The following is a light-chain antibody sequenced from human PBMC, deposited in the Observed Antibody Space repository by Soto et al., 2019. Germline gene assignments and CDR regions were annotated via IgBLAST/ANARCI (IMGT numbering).Light chain of an antibody. V-gene: IGLV3-25*03. CDR1: ALPKQY. CDR3: QSADSSGTYPNWV. Sequence: ELTQPPSVSVSPGQTARITCSGDALPKQYAYWYQQKPGQAPVLVIYKDSERPSGIPERFSGSSSGTTVTLTISGVQAEDEADYYCQSADSSGTYPNWVFGGGTKLTVL. J-gene: IGLJ3*02. CDR2: KDS.